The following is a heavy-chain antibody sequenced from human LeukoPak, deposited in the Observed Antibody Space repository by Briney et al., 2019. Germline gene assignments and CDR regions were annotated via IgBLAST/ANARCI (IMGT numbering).Heavy chain of an antibody. Sequence: SETLSLTCTVSGGSISSYYWSWIPQPPGKGLEWIGYIYYTGSTNYDPSLKSRVTISVDTSKNQFSLKLSSVTAADTAVYYCARVRGNYFPDYWGQGTLVTVSS. D-gene: IGHD4-11*01. CDR1: GGSISSYY. CDR3: ARVRGNYFPDY. CDR2: IYYTGST. V-gene: IGHV4-59*01. J-gene: IGHJ4*02.